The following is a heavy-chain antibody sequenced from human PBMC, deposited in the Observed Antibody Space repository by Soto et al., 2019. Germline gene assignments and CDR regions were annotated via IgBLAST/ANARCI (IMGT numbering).Heavy chain of an antibody. J-gene: IGHJ4*02. D-gene: IGHD1-1*01. V-gene: IGHV4-4*02. CDR2: IYHSGAT. Sequence: SETLSLTCAVSGDSITSSNWWSWVRQAPGKGLEWIGEIYHSGATTYNPSLKSRATISVDPSNNHFSLKLTSVTAADTAVYFCARDLGTGTDYWGRGTLFTVSS. CDR1: GDSITSSNW. CDR3: ARDLGTGTDY.